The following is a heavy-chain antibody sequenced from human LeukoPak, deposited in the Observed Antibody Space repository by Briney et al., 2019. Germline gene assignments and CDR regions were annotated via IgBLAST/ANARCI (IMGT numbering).Heavy chain of an antibody. CDR1: GGSFSGYY. J-gene: IGHJ5*02. V-gene: IGHV4-34*01. Sequence: SETLSLTCAVYGGSFSGYYWSWIRQPPGKGLEWIGEINHSGSTNYNPSLKSRVTISVDTSKNQFSLKLSSVTAADTAVYYCARDRGIVGGDWFDPWGQGTLVTVSS. D-gene: IGHD3-22*01. CDR2: INHSGST. CDR3: ARDRGIVGGDWFDP.